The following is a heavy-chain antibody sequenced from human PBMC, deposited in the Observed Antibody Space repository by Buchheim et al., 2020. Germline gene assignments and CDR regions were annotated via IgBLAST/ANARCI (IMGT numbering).Heavy chain of an antibody. CDR1: GFTFSTYD. CDR2: ISSSRTTI. D-gene: IGHD1-14*01. V-gene: IGHV3-48*01. J-gene: IGHJ6*02. Sequence: EVQLVESGAGLVQPGGSLRLSCAASGFTFSTYDMSWVRQAPGKGLEWVSYISSSRTTIYYEDSVKGRFTIYRDNAKNSLYLQMNSLRAEDTAVYYCARNRYYGMDVWGQGTT. CDR3: ARNRYYGMDV.